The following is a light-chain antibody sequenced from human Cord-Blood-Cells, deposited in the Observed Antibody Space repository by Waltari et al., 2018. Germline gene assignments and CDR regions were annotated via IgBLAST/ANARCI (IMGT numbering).Light chain of an antibody. CDR1: SSDAGVSHY. CDR2: EVS. V-gene: IGLV2-8*01. Sequence: QSALTQPHSASGHPGPYVTISCPGTSSDAGVSHYVSWYQQPPGKAPKRMIYEVSQRPSGVPDRFSGSKSGNTASLTVSGLQAEDEADYYCSSYAGSNNLVFGGGTKLTVL. CDR3: SSYAGSNNLV. J-gene: IGLJ2*01.